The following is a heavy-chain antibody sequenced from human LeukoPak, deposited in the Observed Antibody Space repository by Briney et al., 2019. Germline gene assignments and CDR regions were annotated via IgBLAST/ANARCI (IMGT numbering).Heavy chain of an antibody. CDR1: GFSLNSYG. CDR2: ISSSSTYI. Sequence: PGGSLRLSCVASGFSLNSYGMNWVRQAPGMGLEWVSSISSSSTYIYYADSVKGRFTISRDNAKNSLYLQMNGLRAEDTAVYFCARVWSPPYTSSWPDYFDYWGQGALVTVSS. J-gene: IGHJ4*02. V-gene: IGHV3-21*01. CDR3: ARVWSPPYTSSWPDYFDY. D-gene: IGHD6-13*01.